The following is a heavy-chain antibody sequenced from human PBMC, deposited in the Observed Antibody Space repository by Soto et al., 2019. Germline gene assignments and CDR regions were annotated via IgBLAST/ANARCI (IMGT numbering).Heavy chain of an antibody. CDR3: ARDVEDSSWPNWFEP. D-gene: IGHD6-13*01. CDR2: IYHSGST. V-gene: IGHV4-34*01. CDR1: GGSFSGYY. Sequence: SETLSLTCAVCGGSFSGYYWSWIRQPPGKGLEWIGDIYHSGSTNYNPSLKSRVTISVDTSKNQFSLKLSSVTAADTAVYYCARDVEDSSWPNWFEPRGQGTLVTVSS. J-gene: IGHJ5*02.